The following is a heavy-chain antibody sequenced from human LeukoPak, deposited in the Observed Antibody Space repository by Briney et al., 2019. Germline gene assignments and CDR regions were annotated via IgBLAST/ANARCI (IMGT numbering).Heavy chain of an antibody. V-gene: IGHV3-13*04. CDR1: GFTFSTCD. CDR2: IDSAGDT. CDR3: ARGGLLGRTPWTFDI. J-gene: IGHJ3*02. D-gene: IGHD4-23*01. Sequence: GGSLRLSCAASGFTFSTCDMHWVRQATGKGLEWVSAIDSAGDTYYPVSVKGRFTISRENAKDSLYLQMNSLTAGDTAVYYCARGGLLGRTPWTFDIWGQGTMVTVSS.